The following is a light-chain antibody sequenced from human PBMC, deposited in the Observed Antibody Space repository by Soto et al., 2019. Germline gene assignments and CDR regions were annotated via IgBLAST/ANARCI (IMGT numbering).Light chain of an antibody. CDR3: SSYAGSTPFV. Sequence: QSVLTQPPSASGSPGQSVTISCTGTSSDVGGYNYVSWYQQHPGKAPKLIIYEVSKRPSGVPDRYSGSKSGNTASLTVSGLQAEDETDYDCSSYAGSTPFVVGTGTKVTVL. J-gene: IGLJ1*01. CDR1: SSDVGGYNY. V-gene: IGLV2-8*01. CDR2: EVS.